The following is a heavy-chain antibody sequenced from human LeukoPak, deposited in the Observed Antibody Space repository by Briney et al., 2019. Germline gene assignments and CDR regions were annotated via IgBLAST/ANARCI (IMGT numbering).Heavy chain of an antibody. CDR3: ARTVAATLDY. V-gene: IGHV4-31*01. D-gene: IGHD2-15*01. J-gene: IGHJ4*02. CDR2: NYYSGST. CDR1: GGSISCGGYY. Sequence: SQTLSLTCTLSGGSISCGGYYWIWIRQHPGKGLQWIGYNYYSGSTYYNPSLKSLVTISVDTSKNQFSLKLSSVTAADTAVYYCARTVAATLDYWGQGTLVTVPS.